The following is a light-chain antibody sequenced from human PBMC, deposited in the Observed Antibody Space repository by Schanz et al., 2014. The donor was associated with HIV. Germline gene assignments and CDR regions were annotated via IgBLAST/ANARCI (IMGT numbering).Light chain of an antibody. CDR2: AAS. CDR3: QQLGT. Sequence: DIQMTQSPSSLSASLGDSVTITCRASQGISNLLAWYQQKPGKVPKLLIYAASSLQSGVPSRFSGSGSGTHFTLTISGLQPEDFATYYCQQLGTFGGGTKVDIK. J-gene: IGKJ4*01. V-gene: IGKV1-16*01. CDR1: QGISNL.